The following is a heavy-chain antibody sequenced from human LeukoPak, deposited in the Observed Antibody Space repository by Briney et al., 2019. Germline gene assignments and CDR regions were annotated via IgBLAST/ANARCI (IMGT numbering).Heavy chain of an antibody. CDR2: ISGSGGST. D-gene: IGHD1-26*01. V-gene: IGHV3-23*01. CDR3: AKDASGSYSYFDY. CDR1: GFTFSSYA. J-gene: IGHJ4*02. Sequence: GGFLRLSCVASGFTFSSYAMSWVRQAPGKGLEWVSAISGSGGSTYYADSVKGRFTISRDNSKNTLYLQMNSLRAEDTAVYYCAKDASGSYSYFDYWGQGTLVTVSS.